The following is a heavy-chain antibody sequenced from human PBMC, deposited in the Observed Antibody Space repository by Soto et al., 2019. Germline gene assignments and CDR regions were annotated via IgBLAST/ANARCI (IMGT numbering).Heavy chain of an antibody. Sequence: SETLSLTCTVSGGSISSSSYYWGWIRQPPGKGLEWIGSIYYSGSTYYNPSLKSRVTISVDTSKNQFSLKLSSVTAADTAVYYCARAYCGGDCYLGNFALYYYYGMDVWGQGTTVTVSS. V-gene: IGHV4-39*01. CDR1: GGSISSSSYY. CDR2: IYYSGST. D-gene: IGHD2-21*02. J-gene: IGHJ6*02. CDR3: ARAYCGGDCYLGNFALYYYYGMDV.